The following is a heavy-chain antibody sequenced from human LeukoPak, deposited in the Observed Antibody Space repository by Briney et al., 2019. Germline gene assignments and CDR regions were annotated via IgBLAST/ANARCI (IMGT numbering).Heavy chain of an antibody. CDR1: GFTFSSYS. V-gene: IGHV3-21*04. CDR2: ISSSSSYI. D-gene: IGHD5-24*01. CDR3: AKDPEMATIMGDWFDP. Sequence: GGSLRLSCAASGFTFSSYSMNWVRQAPGKGLEWVSSISSSSSYIYYADSVKGRFTISRDNAKNSLYLQMNSLRAEDTAVYYCAKDPEMATIMGDWFDPWGQGTLVTVSS. J-gene: IGHJ5*02.